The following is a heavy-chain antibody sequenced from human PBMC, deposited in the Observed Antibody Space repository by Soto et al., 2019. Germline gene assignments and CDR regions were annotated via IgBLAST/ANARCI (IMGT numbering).Heavy chain of an antibody. V-gene: IGHV1-69*13. J-gene: IGHJ5*02. D-gene: IGHD3-22*01. CDR2: IIPIFGTA. CDR1: GGTFSSYA. Sequence: SVKVSCKASGGTFSSYAISWVRQAPGQGLEWMGGIIPIFGTANYAQKFQGRVTITADESTSTAYKELSSLRSEDTAVYYCATSRRPYYDSSGYYITWFDPWGQGTLVTVSS. CDR3: ATSRRPYYDSSGYYITWFDP.